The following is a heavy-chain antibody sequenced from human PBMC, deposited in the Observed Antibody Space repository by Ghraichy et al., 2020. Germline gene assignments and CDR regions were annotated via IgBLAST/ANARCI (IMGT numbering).Heavy chain of an antibody. CDR1: GFTFNNYA. Sequence: GGSLRLSCAASGFTFNNYAMRWVRQAPGKGLEWVALISVNAFSTTYADSVKGRFTISRDNSKNTLHLQMTGLRAEDTAVYYCATAGAVGGTSKTYDFDYWGHGTKVTVSS. CDR3: ATAGAVGGTSKTYDFDY. V-gene: IGHV3-23*01. CDR2: ISVNAFST. J-gene: IGHJ3*01. D-gene: IGHD1-26*01.